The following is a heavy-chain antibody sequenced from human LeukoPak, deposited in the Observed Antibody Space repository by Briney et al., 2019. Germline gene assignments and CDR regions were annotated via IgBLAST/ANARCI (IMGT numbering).Heavy chain of an antibody. J-gene: IGHJ3*02. CDR1: GFTVSSNY. V-gene: IGHV3-21*01. CDR2: ISSSSSYI. Sequence: GGSLRLSCAASGFTVSSNYMSWVRQAPGKGLEWVSSISSSSSYIYYADSVKGRFTISRDNAKNSLYLQMNSLRAEDTAVYYCARGGKRRDGYNSDGDAFDIWGQGTMVTVSS. CDR3: ARGGKRRDGYNSDGDAFDI. D-gene: IGHD5-24*01.